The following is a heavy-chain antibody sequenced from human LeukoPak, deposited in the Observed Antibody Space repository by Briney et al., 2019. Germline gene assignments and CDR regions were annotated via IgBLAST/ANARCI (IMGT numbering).Heavy chain of an antibody. J-gene: IGHJ4*02. CDR3: AKNGGSRHITMIVVVPRHSYYFDY. Sequence: GGSLRLSCAASGFTFSSYAMSWVRQAPGKGLEWVSAISGSGGSTYYADSVKGRFTISRDNSKNTLYLQMNSLRAEDTAVYYCAKNGGSRHITMIVVVPRHSYYFDYWGQGTLVTVSS. CDR2: ISGSGGST. CDR1: GFTFSSYA. V-gene: IGHV3-23*01. D-gene: IGHD3-22*01.